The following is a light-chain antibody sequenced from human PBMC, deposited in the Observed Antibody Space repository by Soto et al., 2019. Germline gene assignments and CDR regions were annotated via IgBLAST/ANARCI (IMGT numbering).Light chain of an antibody. J-gene: IGKJ1*01. Sequence: IVLTQSPGTLSLSPGERATLSCRASQSVDSACLAWSRQSPGPAPRLLIYGASTRATVTPDRISGSGSGTDFTPTISRLKQEDFAVYYCPQCGIPHLTSGNGTREEI. CDR2: GAS. V-gene: IGKV3-20*01. CDR1: QSVDSAC. CDR3: PQCGIPHLT.